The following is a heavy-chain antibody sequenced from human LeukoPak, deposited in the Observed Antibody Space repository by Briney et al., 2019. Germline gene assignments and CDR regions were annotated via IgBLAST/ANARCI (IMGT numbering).Heavy chain of an antibody. CDR2: IYYSGST. D-gene: IGHD4-17*01. J-gene: IGHJ4*02. V-gene: IGHV4-59*08. CDR3: AGKTNYGDYPY. Sequence: SETLSLTCTVSGGSISSYYWSWIRQPPGKGLEWIGYIYYSGSTNYNPSLKSRVTISVDTSKNQFSLKLSSVAAADTAVYYCAGKTNYGDYPYWGQGTLVTVSS. CDR1: GGSISSYY.